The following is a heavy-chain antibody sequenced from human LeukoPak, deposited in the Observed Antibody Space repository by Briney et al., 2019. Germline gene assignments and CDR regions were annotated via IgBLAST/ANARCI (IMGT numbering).Heavy chain of an antibody. CDR3: ARYSNSQSPFDY. CDR2: INPNSGGT. J-gene: IGHJ4*02. V-gene: IGHV1-2*06. D-gene: IGHD4-11*01. CDR1: GYTFTNYY. Sequence: ASVKVSCKASGYTFTNYYMHWVRQAPGQGLEWMGRINPNSGGTNYAQKFQGRVTMTRDTSISTAHMELSRLRSDDTAVYYCARYSNSQSPFDYWGQGTLVTVSS.